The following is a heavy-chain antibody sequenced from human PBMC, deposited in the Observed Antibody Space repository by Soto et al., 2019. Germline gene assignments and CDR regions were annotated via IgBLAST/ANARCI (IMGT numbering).Heavy chain of an antibody. CDR2: IYPGDSDT. D-gene: IGHD6-13*01. V-gene: IGHV5-51*01. CDR3: ATTNPSCIAAAGTYKSHYYYYGMDV. CDR1: GYSFTSYW. Sequence: PGESLKISCKGSGYSFTSYWIGWVRQMPGKGLEWMGIIYPGDSDTRYSPSVQGQVTISADRPISTAYLQWSSLKAPDTAMYYCATTNPSCIAAAGTYKSHYYYYGMDVWGQGTTVTVSS. J-gene: IGHJ6*02.